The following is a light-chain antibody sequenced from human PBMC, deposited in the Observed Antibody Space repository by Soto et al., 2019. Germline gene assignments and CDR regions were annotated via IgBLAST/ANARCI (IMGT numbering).Light chain of an antibody. V-gene: IGKV3-11*01. CDR2: DAS. CDR1: QSVSSY. Sequence: EIVLTHSPATLSLYPWERATLSCRASQSVSSYLAWYQQKPGQAPRLLIYDASNRATGIPARFSGSGSETDFTLTISGLQSEDFATYYCQQHNSYRTFGQGTKVDIK. J-gene: IGKJ1*01. CDR3: QQHNSYRT.